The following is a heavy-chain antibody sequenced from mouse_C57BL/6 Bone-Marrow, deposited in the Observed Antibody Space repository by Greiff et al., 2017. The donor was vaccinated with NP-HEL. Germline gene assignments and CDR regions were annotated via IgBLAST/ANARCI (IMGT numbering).Heavy chain of an antibody. J-gene: IGHJ3*01. V-gene: IGHV5-9-1*02. CDR1: GFTFSSYA. D-gene: IGHD2-3*01. Sequence: EVKLVESGEGLVKPGGSLKLSCAASGFTFSSYAMSWVRQTPEKRLEWVAYISSGGDYIYYADTVKGRFTISRDNARNTLYLQMSSLKSEDTAMYYCTKNADGYHGAYWGQGTLVTVSA. CDR2: ISSGGDYI. CDR3: TKNADGYHGAY.